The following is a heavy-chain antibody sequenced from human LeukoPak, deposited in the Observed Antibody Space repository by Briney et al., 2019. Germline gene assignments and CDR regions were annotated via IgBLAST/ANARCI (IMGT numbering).Heavy chain of an antibody. CDR2: IRYDGSNK. Sequence: GGSLRLSCAASGFTFSSYGMHWVRQAPGKGLEWVAFIRYDGSNKYYADSVKGRFTISRDNSKNTLYLQMNSLRAEDTAVYYCAKGDRYSSGWAGSWDYWGQGTLVTVSS. CDR3: AKGDRYSSGWAGSWDY. V-gene: IGHV3-30*02. CDR1: GFTFSSYG. J-gene: IGHJ4*02. D-gene: IGHD6-19*01.